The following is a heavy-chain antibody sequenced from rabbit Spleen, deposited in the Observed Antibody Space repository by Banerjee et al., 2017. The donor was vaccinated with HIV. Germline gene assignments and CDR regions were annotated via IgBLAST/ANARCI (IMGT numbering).Heavy chain of an antibody. D-gene: IGHD8-1*01. CDR2: IAIGADTKT. V-gene: IGHV1S40*01. J-gene: IGHJ6*01. CDR1: GFDLSSDYD. CDR3: ARDTGSSFSSYGMDL. Sequence: QSLEESGGDLVKPGGSLTLTCKASGFDLSSDYDLCWVRQAPGKGLEWIACIAIGADTKTWYAAWAKGRFTISGTSSTTVTLQLNSLTAADTATYFCARDTGSSFSSYGMDLWGPGTLVTVS.